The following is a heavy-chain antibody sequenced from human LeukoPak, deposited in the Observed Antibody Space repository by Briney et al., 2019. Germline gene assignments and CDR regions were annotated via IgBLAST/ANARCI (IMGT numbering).Heavy chain of an antibody. J-gene: IGHJ5*02. CDR3: AGTPSRNWFDP. Sequence: GGYLRLSCAASGFTFSTYSMNWVRQAPGEGLEWVSSISGSSNYIYYADSVKGQFTISRDNAKNSLYLQMNSLRAEDTAVYYCAGTPSRNWFDPWGQGTLVTVSS. CDR2: ISGSSNYI. CDR1: GFTFSTYS. V-gene: IGHV3-21*01.